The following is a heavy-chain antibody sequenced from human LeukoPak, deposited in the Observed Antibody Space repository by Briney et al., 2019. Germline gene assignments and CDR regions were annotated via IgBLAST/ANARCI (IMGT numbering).Heavy chain of an antibody. V-gene: IGHV1-8*01. Sequence: ASVKVSCKSSGYTFTSYDINWVRQATGQGLELMGWMNPNSGNTGYAQKFQVRVTMTRNTSISTAYMELSSLRSEDTAVYYCASVNPYSSGWYDLDYWGQGTLVTVSS. CDR3: ASVNPYSSGWYDLDY. D-gene: IGHD6-19*01. J-gene: IGHJ4*02. CDR2: MNPNSGNT. CDR1: GYTFTSYD.